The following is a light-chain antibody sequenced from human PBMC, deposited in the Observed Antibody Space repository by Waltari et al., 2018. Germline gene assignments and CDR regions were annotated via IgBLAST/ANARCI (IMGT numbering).Light chain of an antibody. Sequence: QSVLTQPPSVSGAPGQRVTISCTGSTSNIGAGYDVHWYQRLPGTAPKLLIFGNTNRPSGVPDRFSGSKSGTSPSLAITGLQVEDEADYYCQSYDNSLSGYVFGSGTKVTVL. CDR2: GNT. CDR3: QSYDNSLSGYV. J-gene: IGLJ1*01. CDR1: TSNIGAGYD. V-gene: IGLV1-40*01.